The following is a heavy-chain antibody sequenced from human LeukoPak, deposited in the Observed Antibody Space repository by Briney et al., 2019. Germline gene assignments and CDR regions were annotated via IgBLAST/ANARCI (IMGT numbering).Heavy chain of an antibody. CDR1: GYTFTSNY. V-gene: IGHV1-46*01. D-gene: IGHD3-22*01. J-gene: IGHJ4*02. CDR3: ARDYYDSSGPWAPSYYFDY. Sequence: GASVRVSCKASGYTFTSNYMHWVRQAPGQGLEWMGIINPSGGSTSYAQKFQGRVTMTRDTSTSTVYMELSSLRSEDTAVYYCARDYYDSSGPWAPSYYFDYWGQGTLVTVSS. CDR2: INPSGGST.